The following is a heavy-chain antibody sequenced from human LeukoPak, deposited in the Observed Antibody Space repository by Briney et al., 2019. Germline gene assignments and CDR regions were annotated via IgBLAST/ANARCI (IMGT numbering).Heavy chain of an antibody. J-gene: IGHJ4*02. D-gene: IGHD6-13*01. CDR1: GGSISSYY. V-gene: IGHV4-59*01. CDR3: ARRFGGSSWYDY. CDR2: IYYSGST. Sequence: SETLSLTCTVSGGSISSYYWSWIRQPPGKGLEWIGYIYYSGSTNYNPSLKSRVTISVDTSKNQFSLKLSSVTAADTAVYYCARRFGGSSWYDYWGQGTLVTVSP.